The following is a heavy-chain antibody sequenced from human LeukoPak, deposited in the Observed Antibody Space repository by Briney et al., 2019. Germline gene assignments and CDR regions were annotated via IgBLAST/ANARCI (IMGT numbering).Heavy chain of an antibody. V-gene: IGHV1-18*01. Sequence: ASVKVSCKASGYTFTSYGISWVRQAPGQGLEWMGWISAYNGNTNYAQKVQGRVTMTTDTSTSTAYMELRSLRSDDTAVYYCARDLGPDYYDSSGPDYWGQGTLVTVSS. D-gene: IGHD3-22*01. CDR1: GYTFTSYG. CDR3: ARDLGPDYYDSSGPDY. CDR2: ISAYNGNT. J-gene: IGHJ4*02.